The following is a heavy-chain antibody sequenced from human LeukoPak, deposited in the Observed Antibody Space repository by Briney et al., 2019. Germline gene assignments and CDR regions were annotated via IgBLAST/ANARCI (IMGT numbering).Heavy chain of an antibody. D-gene: IGHD5-18*01. CDR3: AKDQGFSYYYLDY. Sequence: GGSLRLSCVASGFTYNIHAMSWVRQAPGKGLEWASGISANGANTYYTDSVRGRFTISRDNSKNTVYLQMSSLSAEDTAIYYCAKDQGFSYYYLDYWGQGILVTVSS. J-gene: IGHJ4*02. V-gene: IGHV3-23*01. CDR1: GFTYNIHA. CDR2: ISANGANT.